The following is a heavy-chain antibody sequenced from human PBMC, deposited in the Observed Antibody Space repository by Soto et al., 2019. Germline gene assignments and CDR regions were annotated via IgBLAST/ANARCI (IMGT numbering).Heavy chain of an antibody. D-gene: IGHD3-16*02. J-gene: IGHJ4*01. CDR2: INPNSGGT. CDR1: GYTFTGYY. V-gene: IGHV1-2*02. Sequence: ASVKVSCKASGYTFTGYYMHWVRQAPGQGLEWMGWINPNSGGTNYAQKFQGRVTMTRDTSISTAYMELSRLRSDDTAVYYCARGRDYDYVWGSYRYNPYFDYWG. CDR3: ARGRDYDYVWGSYRYNPYFDY.